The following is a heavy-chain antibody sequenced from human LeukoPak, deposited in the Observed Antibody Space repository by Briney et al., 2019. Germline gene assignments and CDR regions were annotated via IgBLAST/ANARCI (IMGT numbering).Heavy chain of an antibody. Sequence: GGSLRLSCAASGFTFSSYAMSWVRQAPGKGLEWVSAISGSGGSTYYADSVKGRFTISRDDSKNTLYLQMNSLRAEDTAVYYCAKDPLYYYDSSGYDFHFDYWGQGTLVTVSS. J-gene: IGHJ4*02. CDR2: ISGSGGST. CDR3: AKDPLYYYDSSGYDFHFDY. V-gene: IGHV3-23*01. CDR1: GFTFSSYA. D-gene: IGHD3-22*01.